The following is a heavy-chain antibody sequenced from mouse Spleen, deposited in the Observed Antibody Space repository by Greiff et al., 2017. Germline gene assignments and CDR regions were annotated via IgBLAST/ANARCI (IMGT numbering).Heavy chain of an antibody. CDR3: ARQGPYWYFDV. J-gene: IGHJ1*01. V-gene: IGHV5-9*04. CDR2: ISSGGGNT. Sequence: DVKLVESGGGLVKLGGSLKLSCAASGFTFSSYAMSWVRQTPEKRLEWVATISSGGGNTYYPDSVKGRFTISRDNAKNTLYLQMSSLKSEDTAMYYCARQGPYWYFDVWGAGTTVTVSS. CDR1: GFTFSSYA.